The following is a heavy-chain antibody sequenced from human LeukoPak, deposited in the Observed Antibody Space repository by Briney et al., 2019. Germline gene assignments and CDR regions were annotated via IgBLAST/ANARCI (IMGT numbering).Heavy chain of an antibody. CDR3: TTDLAYCGGDCYSDDAFDI. V-gene: IGHV3-15*01. J-gene: IGHJ3*02. Sequence: GGSLRLSCAASGVTFSNAWMSWVRQAPGKGLEWVGRIKSKTDGGTTDYAAPVKGRFTISRDDSKNTLYLQMNSLKTEDTAVYYCTTDLAYCGGDCYSDDAFDIWGQGTMVTVSS. D-gene: IGHD2-21*02. CDR1: GVTFSNAW. CDR2: IKSKTDGGTT.